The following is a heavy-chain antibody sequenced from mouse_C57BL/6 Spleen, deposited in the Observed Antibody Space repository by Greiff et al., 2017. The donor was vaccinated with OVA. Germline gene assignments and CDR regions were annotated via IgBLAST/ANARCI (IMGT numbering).Heavy chain of an antibody. V-gene: IGHV5-16*01. CDR3: ARVGGYGNWYFDV. CDR2: INYDGSST. J-gene: IGHJ1*03. CDR1: GFTFSDYY. D-gene: IGHD2-2*01. Sequence: DVHLVESEGGLVQPGSSMKLSCTASGFTFSDYYMAWVRQVPEKGLEWVANINYDGSSTYYLDSLKSRFIISRDNAKNILYLQMSSLKSEDTATYYCARVGGYGNWYFDVWGTGTTVTVSS.